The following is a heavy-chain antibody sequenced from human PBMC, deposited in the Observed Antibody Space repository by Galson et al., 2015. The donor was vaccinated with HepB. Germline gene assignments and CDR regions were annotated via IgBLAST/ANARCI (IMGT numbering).Heavy chain of an antibody. CDR2: ISAYNGNT. D-gene: IGHD1-26*01. CDR3: ARDGYLGATRRYYYYGMDV. V-gene: IGHV1-18*04. Sequence: SVKVSCKASGYTFTSYGISWVRQAPGQGLEWMGWISAYNGNTNYAQKLQGRVTMTTDTSTSTAYMELRSLRSDDTAVYYCARDGYLGATRRYYYYGMDVWGQGTTVTVSS. J-gene: IGHJ6*02. CDR1: GYTFTSYG.